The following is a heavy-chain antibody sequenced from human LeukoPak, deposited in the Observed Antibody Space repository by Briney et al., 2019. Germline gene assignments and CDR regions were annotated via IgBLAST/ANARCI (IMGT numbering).Heavy chain of an antibody. CDR2: IYHSGTT. V-gene: IGHV4-38-2*02. D-gene: IGHD2-2*01. CDR3: ASSCSSTSCPPRGAFDI. CDR1: GYSISSGYY. Sequence: SETLSLTCTVSGYSISSGYYWGWIRQPPGKGLEWIASIYHSGTTYYNPSLKSRVTISVDRSKNQFSLKLSSVTAADTAVYYCASSCSSTSCPPRGAFDIWGQGTMVTVSS. J-gene: IGHJ3*02.